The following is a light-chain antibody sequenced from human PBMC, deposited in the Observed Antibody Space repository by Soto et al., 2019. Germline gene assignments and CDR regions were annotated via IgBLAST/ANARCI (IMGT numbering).Light chain of an antibody. J-gene: IGLJ2*01. CDR1: SPNIGSNT. V-gene: IGLV1-44*01. CDR2: SNS. Sequence: HSVLTQPPSASWAPREAGLISCSGSSPNIGSNTVNWYQQLPGTAPKLLIFSNSQRPSGVPDRFSGSRSGTSASLPITGVQSEDEAHYYCAAWDDGLNALVFGGGTKVTVL. CDR3: AAWDDGLNALV.